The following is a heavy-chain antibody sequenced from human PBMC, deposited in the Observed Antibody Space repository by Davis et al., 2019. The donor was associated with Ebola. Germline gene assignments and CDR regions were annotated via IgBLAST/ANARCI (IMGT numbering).Heavy chain of an antibody. V-gene: IGHV4-34*01. J-gene: IGHJ4*02. D-gene: IGHD3-10*01. Sequence: MPSETLSLTCAVYGGSFSGYYWSWIRQPPGKGLEWIGEINHSGSTNYNPSLKSRVTISVDTSKNQVSLHLTSVTAEDTAVYHCARYRVEMVKGVPYFDYWGQGRLVTVAS. CDR1: GGSFSGYY. CDR2: INHSGST. CDR3: ARYRVEMVKGVPYFDY.